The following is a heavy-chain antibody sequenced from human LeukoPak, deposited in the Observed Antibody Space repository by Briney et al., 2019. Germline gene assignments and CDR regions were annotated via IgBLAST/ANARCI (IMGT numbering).Heavy chain of an antibody. V-gene: IGHV3-23*01. CDR2: ISGSGGST. CDR3: AKDGFIVVVVAATPYYFDY. D-gene: IGHD2-15*01. CDR1: GFTFSSYA. Sequence: GGSLRLSCAASGFTFSSYAMSWVRQAPGKGLEWVSAISGSGGSTYYADSVKGRFTISRENSKNTLYLQMNSLRAEDTAVYYCAKDGFIVVVVAATPYYFDYWGQGTLVTVSS. J-gene: IGHJ4*02.